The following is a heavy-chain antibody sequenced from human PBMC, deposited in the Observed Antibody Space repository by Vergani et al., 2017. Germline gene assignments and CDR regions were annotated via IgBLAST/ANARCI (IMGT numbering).Heavy chain of an antibody. J-gene: IGHJ2*01. D-gene: IGHD3-10*01. V-gene: IGHV4-38-2*01. CDR3: TRPFYYYGSGSLDWYFDL. CDR1: GYSISSGYY. Sequence: QVQLQESGPGLVKPSETLSLTCAVSGYSISSGYYWGWIRQPPGKGLEWIGSIYHSGSTYYNPSLKSRVTISVDTSKNQFSLKLSSVTAADTAVYYCTRPFYYYGSGSLDWYFDLWGRGTLVTVSA. CDR2: IYHSGST.